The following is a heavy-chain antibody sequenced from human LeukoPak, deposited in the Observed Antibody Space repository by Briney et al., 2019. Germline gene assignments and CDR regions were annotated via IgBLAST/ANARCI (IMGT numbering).Heavy chain of an antibody. Sequence: PGGSLRLSCAASGFKFDDYEMSWVRQVPGKGLEYVSGISKSGRATGYGDSVKGRFTISGDNAKNSLFLQMTSLRAEDTALYHCARVPGSHYYYYMDVWGKGAAVTVSS. J-gene: IGHJ6*03. CDR3: ARVPGSHYYYYMDV. CDR1: GFKFDDYE. CDR2: ISKSGRAT. V-gene: IGHV3-20*01.